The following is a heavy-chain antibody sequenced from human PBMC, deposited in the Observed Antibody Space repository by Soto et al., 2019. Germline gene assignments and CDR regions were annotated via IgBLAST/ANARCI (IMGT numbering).Heavy chain of an antibody. D-gene: IGHD5-12*01. CDR3: AREASGYDF. J-gene: IGHJ1*01. V-gene: IGHV1-69*13. CDR2: IIPVFGRP. Sequence: VASVNVSCKSSGGTFSSFCISWVRQAPGQGLEWMGGIIPVFGRPNYAQRFRGRLTITADESTNTSYMELIDLTSEDTAVYYCAREASGYDFWGQGTQVTVSS. CDR1: GGTFSSFC.